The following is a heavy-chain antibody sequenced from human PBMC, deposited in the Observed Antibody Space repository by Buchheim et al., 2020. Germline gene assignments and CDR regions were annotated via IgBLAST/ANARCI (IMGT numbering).Heavy chain of an antibody. V-gene: IGHV3-21*01. J-gene: IGHJ4*02. D-gene: IGHD5-12*01. CDR1: GFTFRTYS. CDR2: ISSSSSYT. CDR3: ARDWSQGYSGYDLFDF. Sequence: EVQLVESGGGLVKPGGSLRLSCAASGFTFRTYSMNWVRQAPGKGLEWVSSISSSSSYTYYADSVRGRFTISRDNAKTSLYLQMNSLRAEDTAVYFCARDWSQGYSGYDLFDFWGQGTL.